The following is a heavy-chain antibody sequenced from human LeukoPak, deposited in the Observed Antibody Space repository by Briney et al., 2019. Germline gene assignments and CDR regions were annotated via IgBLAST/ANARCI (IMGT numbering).Heavy chain of an antibody. D-gene: IGHD6-19*01. V-gene: IGHV1-8*02. CDR2: MNPNNGNT. CDR1: GYTFTSYD. J-gene: IGHJ1*01. Sequence: ASVKVSCKASGYTFTSYDINGVRQATGQGLEWMGWMNPNNGNTDYAQKFQGRVTLTRNTSISTAYMELSSLRSEDTAVYYCTRGGPVAGTHKYFQHWGQGTLVTVSS. CDR3: TRGGPVAGTHKYFQH.